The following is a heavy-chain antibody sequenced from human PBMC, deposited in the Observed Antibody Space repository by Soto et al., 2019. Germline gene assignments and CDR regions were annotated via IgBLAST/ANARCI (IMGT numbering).Heavy chain of an antibody. CDR3: ARVISCGGGTCSSVHQYYGMDV. Sequence: EVQLVESGGGLVKPGGSVRLSCVASGLMYSSYSMSWVRQAPAKGLEWVAFISLSGSQINYAASVEGRFTISRDNAKNALYLQMNTVRVEDTAIYYCARVISCGGGTCSSVHQYYGMDVWGPGTTVTVSS. CDR2: ISLSGSQI. CDR1: GLMYSSYS. V-gene: IGHV3-21*01. D-gene: IGHD2-21*01. J-gene: IGHJ6*02.